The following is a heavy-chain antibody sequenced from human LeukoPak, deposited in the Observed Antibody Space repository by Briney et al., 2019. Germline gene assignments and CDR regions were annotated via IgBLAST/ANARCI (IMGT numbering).Heavy chain of an antibody. CDR1: GFTFSSYS. CDR2: INSSSNYI. J-gene: IGHJ6*03. Sequence: GGSLRLSCAASGFTFSSYSMNWVRQAPGKGLEWVSSINSSSNYIYYADSVKGRFTISRDNAKNSLYLQMNSLRAEDTAVYYCASDYKVDSTVTEYYYYMDVWGKGTTVTVSS. D-gene: IGHD4-17*01. CDR3: ASDYKVDSTVTEYYYYMDV. V-gene: IGHV3-21*01.